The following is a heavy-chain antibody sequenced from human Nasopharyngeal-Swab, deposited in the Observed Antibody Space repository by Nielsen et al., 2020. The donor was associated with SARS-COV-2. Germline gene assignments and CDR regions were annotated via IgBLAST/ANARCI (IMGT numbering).Heavy chain of an antibody. Sequence: ASVKVSRKASLYTFSNYALSWVRPASAQGLERMGWICINTGSSNIAPDLQNTVTMTTDTSTSTAYMELRSLRYDDTARYFCARDRWVGLLSDSRPRYYAGMDVWAKGPRSPSP. D-gene: IGHD2-21*02. V-gene: IGHV1-18*01. CDR2: ICINTGSS. CDR3: ARDRWVGLLSDSRPRYYAGMDV. CDR1: LYTFSNYA. J-gene: IGHJ6*02.